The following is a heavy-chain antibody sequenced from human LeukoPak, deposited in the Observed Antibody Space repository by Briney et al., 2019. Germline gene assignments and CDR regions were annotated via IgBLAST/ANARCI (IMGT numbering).Heavy chain of an antibody. V-gene: IGHV7-4-1*02. J-gene: IGHJ6*02. CDR1: GYTFTNYA. CDR2: INTNTGNP. CDR3: ARDRADHDFWSVGNFYYYGMDV. D-gene: IGHD3-3*01. Sequence: ASVKVPCKASGYTFTNYAMNWVRQAPGQGLEWMGWINTNTGNPTYAQGFTGRFVFSLDTSVSTAYLQISSLKAEDTAVYYCARDRADHDFWSVGNFYYYGMDVWGQGTTVTVSS.